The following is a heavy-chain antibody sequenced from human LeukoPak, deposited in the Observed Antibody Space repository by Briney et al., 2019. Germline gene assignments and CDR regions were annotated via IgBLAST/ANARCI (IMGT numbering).Heavy chain of an antibody. CDR2: IWYDGSDK. Sequence: GGSLRLSCAASGCIFSTYGMHWVRKAPGKGPEWVAVIWYDGSDKYYADSVKGRFTISRDNSKNTLFLQMNNLRAEDTAVYYCVRASGPFDIWGQGTMVTVSS. V-gene: IGHV3-33*01. CDR3: VRASGPFDI. D-gene: IGHD3-10*01. J-gene: IGHJ3*02. CDR1: GCIFSTYG.